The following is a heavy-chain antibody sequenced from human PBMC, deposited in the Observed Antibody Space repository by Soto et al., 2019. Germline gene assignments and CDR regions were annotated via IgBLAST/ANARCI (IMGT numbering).Heavy chain of an antibody. CDR3: ARVELILSQAFDI. D-gene: IGHD3-10*01. J-gene: IGHJ3*02. CDR2: ISYDGRNK. Sequence: GWSLRLSCAASVFTFSSFAMHWVRQAPGKWLEWVAVISYDGRNKYYADSVKGRFTISRDNSKNTLYLQMNSLRAENTAVYYCARVELILSQAFDIWGQGTMLTV. CDR1: VFTFSSFA. V-gene: IGHV3-30*04.